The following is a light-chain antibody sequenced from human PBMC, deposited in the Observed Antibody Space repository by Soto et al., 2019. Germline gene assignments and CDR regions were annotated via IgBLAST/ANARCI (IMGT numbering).Light chain of an antibody. J-gene: IGLJ1*01. CDR1: GGDLRDSNY. V-gene: IGLV2-8*01. CDR3: LTGNNYRG. Sequence: QSVLTQPPSASGSPGQSVTVSCTGLGGDLRDSNYVSWYQQHPGKAPKLIIYDVTKRPSGVPDRFSGSKSGNTASLTVSGLQAEDEADDYCLTGNNYRGFGPGTKLTVL. CDR2: DVT.